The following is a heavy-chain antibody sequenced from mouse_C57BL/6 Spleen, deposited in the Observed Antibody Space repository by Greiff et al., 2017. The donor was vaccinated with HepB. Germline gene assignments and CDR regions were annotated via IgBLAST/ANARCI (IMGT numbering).Heavy chain of an antibody. D-gene: IGHD1-3*01. CDR3: SRELSRVGAHY. Sequence: EVMLVESGGDLVKPGGSLKLSCAASGFTFSSYGMSWVRQTPDKRLEWVATISSGGSYTYYPDSVKGRFTISRDNAKNTLYLQMSRLKSEDTAMYYLSRELSRVGAHYWGQGTTPTVSS. J-gene: IGHJ2*01. CDR2: ISSGGSYT. CDR1: GFTFSSYG. V-gene: IGHV5-6*01.